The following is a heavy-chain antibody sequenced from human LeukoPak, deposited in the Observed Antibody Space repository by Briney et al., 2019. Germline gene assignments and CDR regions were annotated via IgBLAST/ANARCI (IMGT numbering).Heavy chain of an antibody. CDR1: GFTFSSYG. CDR2: ISYDGSNK. Sequence: RRSLRLSCAAYGFTFSSYGMHWVRQAPGKGLEWVAVISYDGSNKYYADSVKGRFTISRDNSKNTLYLQMNSLRAEDTAVYYCAKAPRGGLWFGELFDYWGQGTLVTVSS. CDR3: AKAPRGGLWFGELFDY. D-gene: IGHD3-10*01. V-gene: IGHV3-30*18. J-gene: IGHJ4*02.